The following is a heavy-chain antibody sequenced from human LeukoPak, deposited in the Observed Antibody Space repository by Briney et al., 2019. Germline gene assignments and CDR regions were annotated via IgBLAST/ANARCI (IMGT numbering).Heavy chain of an antibody. D-gene: IGHD4-23*01. V-gene: IGHV3-23*01. CDR1: GFSFNNYA. Sequence: GGSLRLSCAASGFSFNNYAMSWVRQAPGKGLEWVSAISTTGGSTYYADSVKGRFTVSRDNSKNTLSLQMDSLRVEDAALYYCAKDWTTVVTPKGYYFDSWGQGTLVTVSS. J-gene: IGHJ4*02. CDR3: AKDWTTVVTPKGYYFDS. CDR2: ISTTGGST.